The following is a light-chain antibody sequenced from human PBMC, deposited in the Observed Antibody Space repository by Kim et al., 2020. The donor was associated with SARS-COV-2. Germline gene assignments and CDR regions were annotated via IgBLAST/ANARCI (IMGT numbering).Light chain of an antibody. CDR3: NSRDSSGNHLV. CDR2: GKN. Sequence: SSELTQDPAVSVALGQTVRITCQGDSLRSYYASWYQQKPGQAPVLVIYGKNNRPSGIPDRFSGSSLGNTASLTNTGAQAEDEADYYCNSRDSSGNHLVFGGGTQLTVL. J-gene: IGLJ3*02. CDR1: SLRSYY. V-gene: IGLV3-19*01.